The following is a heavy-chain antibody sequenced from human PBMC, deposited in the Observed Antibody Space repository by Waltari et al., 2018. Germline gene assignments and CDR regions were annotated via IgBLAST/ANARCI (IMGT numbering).Heavy chain of an antibody. CDR2: IYPGDSDT. CDR3: ARAAWELPGSLDYFDY. D-gene: IGHD1-26*01. CDR1: GYTFTNYW. Sequence: EVQLVQSGAEVKKPGESLKISCKGSGYTFTNYWIGWVRQMPGKGLEWMGIIYPGDSDTRYSPSFQGQVTISADKSISTAYLQWSSLKASDTSIYYCARAAWELPGSLDYFDYWGQGTLVTVSS. V-gene: IGHV5-51*01. J-gene: IGHJ4*02.